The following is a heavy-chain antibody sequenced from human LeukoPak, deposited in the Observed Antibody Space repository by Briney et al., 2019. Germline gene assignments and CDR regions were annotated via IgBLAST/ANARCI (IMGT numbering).Heavy chain of an antibody. V-gene: IGHV1-69*05. CDR3: ASHARWYGDEIWAFDI. CDR1: GGTFSSYA. J-gene: IGHJ3*02. D-gene: IGHD4-17*01. CDR2: IIPIFGTA. Sequence: GGSVKVSCKASGGTFSSYAISWVRQAPGQGLEWMGRIIPIFGTANYAQKFQGRVTITTDESTSTAYMELSSLRSEDTAVYYCASHARWYGDEIWAFDIWGQGTMVTVSS.